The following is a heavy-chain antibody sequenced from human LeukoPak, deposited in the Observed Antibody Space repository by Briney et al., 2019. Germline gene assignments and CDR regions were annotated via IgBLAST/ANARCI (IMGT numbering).Heavy chain of an antibody. CDR3: ARRAGGYSHPYDY. J-gene: IGHJ4*02. D-gene: IGHD4-23*01. Sequence: GGSLRLSCAVSGFTVSGNYMSWVRHAPGKGLEWVSLIYSGYTTLYSDSVKGRFTISRDISKNTVFLQMNSLRAEDTAVYYCARRAGGYSHPYDYWGQGILVTVSS. V-gene: IGHV3-53*01. CDR1: GFTVSGNY. CDR2: IYSGYTT.